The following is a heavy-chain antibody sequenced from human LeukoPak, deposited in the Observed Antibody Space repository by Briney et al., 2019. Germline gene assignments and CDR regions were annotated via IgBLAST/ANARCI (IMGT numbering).Heavy chain of an antibody. J-gene: IGHJ4*02. CDR2: IYYSGST. Sequence: SETLSLTCTVSGGSISTFYWSWIRQPPGKGLEWIGYIYYSGSTNYNPPLKSRVAISLDTSKNQFSLKLSSVTAADTAVYYCARGYGLGSYYKFFDFWGQGTLVTVSS. V-gene: IGHV4-59*01. D-gene: IGHD3-10*01. CDR1: GGSISTFY. CDR3: ARGYGLGSYYKFFDF.